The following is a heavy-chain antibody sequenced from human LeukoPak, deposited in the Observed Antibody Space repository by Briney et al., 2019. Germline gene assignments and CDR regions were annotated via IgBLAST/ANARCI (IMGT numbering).Heavy chain of an antibody. CDR2: ISSSGSTI. Sequence: GGSLRLSCAASGFTFSDYYMSWIRQAPGKGLEWVSYISSSGSTIYYADSVKGRFTISRDNAKNTLYLQMNSLRAEDTAVYYCAGDLISGSGSLGYWGQGTLVTVSS. V-gene: IGHV3-11*04. CDR1: GFTFSDYY. J-gene: IGHJ4*02. CDR3: AGDLISGSGSLGY. D-gene: IGHD3-10*01.